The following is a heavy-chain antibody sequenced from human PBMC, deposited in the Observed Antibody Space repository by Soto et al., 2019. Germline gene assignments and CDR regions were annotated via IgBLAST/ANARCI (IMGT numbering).Heavy chain of an antibody. D-gene: IGHD2-2*01. J-gene: IGHJ4*02. V-gene: IGHV4-59*08. CDR3: ARANPVYAVV. CDR1: GGSLSPNY. CDR2: IYYSGTA. Sequence: SEMLSLTCTVSGGSLSPNYWTWIRQPPGKGLEWIAYIYYSGTATYNPSLNSRVAISLDMSKNQISLTLSSVTAADTAVYYCARANPVYAVVWGQGTLVTSPQ.